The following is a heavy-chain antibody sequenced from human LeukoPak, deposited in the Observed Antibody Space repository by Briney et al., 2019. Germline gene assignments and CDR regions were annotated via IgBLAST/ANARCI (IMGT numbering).Heavy chain of an antibody. J-gene: IGHJ6*02. CDR3: ARHVGHLKHYYYYFGMDA. D-gene: IGHD3-16*01. V-gene: IGHV1-46*02. Sequence: ASVKVSCKASGYTFNRFYIHWVRQARGQGLEWMGIVNPSDGYTTYAQKFQGRVTMTTDTSTSTAYMELRSLTSDDTAVYYCARHVGHLKHYYYYFGMDAWGQGTTVTVSS. CDR1: GYTFNRFY. CDR2: VNPSDGYT.